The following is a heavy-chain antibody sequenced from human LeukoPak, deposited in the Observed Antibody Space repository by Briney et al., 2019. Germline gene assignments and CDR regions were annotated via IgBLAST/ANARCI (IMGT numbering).Heavy chain of an antibody. V-gene: IGHV5-51*01. Sequence: GESLKISCKASGYSFTNYWIGWVRQMPGKGLEWMGIIFPGDSDTRYSPSFEGQVTISADKSISTAYLQWRSLKASDTAMYYCARRYYYDSRAAFDIWGQGTMVTVSS. CDR1: GYSFTNYW. J-gene: IGHJ3*02. CDR3: ARRYYYDSRAAFDI. CDR2: IFPGDSDT. D-gene: IGHD3-22*01.